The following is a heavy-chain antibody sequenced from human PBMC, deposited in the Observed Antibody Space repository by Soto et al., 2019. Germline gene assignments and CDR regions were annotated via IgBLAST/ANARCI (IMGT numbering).Heavy chain of an antibody. CDR1: GGSINSHF. CDR2: IHHTGRT. CDR3: TRGPSGDKVDY. J-gene: IGHJ4*02. D-gene: IGHD7-27*01. V-gene: IGHV4-59*08. Sequence: SETLSLTCSVSGGSINSHFWTWIRQPPGTGLECIGYIHHTGRTHYSTPSLQSRATISLDTSKNQFSLKLSSVDAADTAVYYCTRGPSGDKVDYWGQGTLVTVSS.